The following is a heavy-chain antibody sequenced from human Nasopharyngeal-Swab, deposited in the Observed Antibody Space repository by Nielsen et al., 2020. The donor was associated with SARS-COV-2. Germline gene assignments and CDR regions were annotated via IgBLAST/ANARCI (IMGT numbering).Heavy chain of an antibody. Sequence: ASVQVSCKASGYTFTSYYLHWLRQAPAQGLEWLVWSSPYNDYTHYAQKFQGSVTMTSDTSTSTAYLELRSLTSDDTAVYYCARELGVGVFDYWGQGTLVTVSS. V-gene: IGHV1-18*04. CDR2: SSPYNDYT. CDR3: ARELGVGVFDY. CDR1: GYTFTSYY. D-gene: IGHD1-26*01. J-gene: IGHJ4*02.